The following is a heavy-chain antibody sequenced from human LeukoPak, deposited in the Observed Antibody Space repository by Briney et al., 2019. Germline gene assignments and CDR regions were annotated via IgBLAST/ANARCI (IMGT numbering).Heavy chain of an antibody. V-gene: IGHV4-34*01. CDR2: INHSGST. D-gene: IGHD2-2*01. CDR3: ASQIVVVPAAMGGWFDP. J-gene: IGHJ5*02. Sequence: PSETLSLTFAVYGGSFSGYYWSWIRQPPGKGLEWIGEINHSGSTNYNPPLKSRVTISVDTSKNQFSLKLSSVTAADTAVYYCASQIVVVPAAMGGWFDPWGQGTLVTVSS. CDR1: GGSFSGYY.